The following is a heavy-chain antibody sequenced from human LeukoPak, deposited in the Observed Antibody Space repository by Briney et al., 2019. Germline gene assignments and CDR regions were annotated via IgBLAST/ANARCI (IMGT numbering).Heavy chain of an antibody. CDR1: GFTFSSYG. D-gene: IGHD6-19*01. J-gene: IGHJ4*02. V-gene: IGHV3-33*08. CDR2: IWYDGRNK. CDR3: ARDLSIAVFDY. Sequence: GGSLRLSCAASGFTFSSYGMHWVRQAPGKGLEWVAVIWYDGRNKYYVDSVKGRFTISRDNSKNTVYLQMNSLRAEDTAVYFCARDLSIAVFDYWGQGTLVTVSS.